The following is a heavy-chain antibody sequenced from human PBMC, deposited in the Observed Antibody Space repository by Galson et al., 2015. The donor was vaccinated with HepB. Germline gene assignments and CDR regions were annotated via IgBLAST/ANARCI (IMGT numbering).Heavy chain of an antibody. D-gene: IGHD3-9*01. V-gene: IGHV1-69*06. CDR1: GGTFSSYA. CDR2: IIPIFGTA. J-gene: IGHJ6*02. Sequence: SVKVSCKASGGTFSSYAISWVRQAPGQGLEWMGGIIPIFGTANYAQKFQGRVTITADKSTSTAYMELSSLRSEDTAVYYCVRDLNYDILTGYSLQTVYYYYGMDVWGQGTTVTVSS. CDR3: VRDLNYDILTGYSLQTVYYYYGMDV.